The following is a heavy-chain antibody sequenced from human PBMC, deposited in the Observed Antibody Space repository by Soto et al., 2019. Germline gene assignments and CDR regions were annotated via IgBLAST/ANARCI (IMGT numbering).Heavy chain of an antibody. CDR1: GFSLSTPGVG. CDR2: IYWDDHK. V-gene: IGHV2-5*02. D-gene: IGHD6-13*01. Sequence: QITLKESGPTPVAPTQTLTLTCTVSGFSLSTPGVGVGWIRQPPGKALECLALIYWDDHKSYSPPLRSRLTITKDTSKNQVVLTLTNMDPVDAGIYYCAQGNFDYSRPTVGWFDPWGQGMQVTVSS. J-gene: IGHJ5*02. CDR3: AQGNFDYSRPTVGWFDP.